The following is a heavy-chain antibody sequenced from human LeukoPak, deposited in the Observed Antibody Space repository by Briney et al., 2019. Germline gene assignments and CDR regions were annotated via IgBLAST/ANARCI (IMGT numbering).Heavy chain of an antibody. J-gene: IGHJ5*02. CDR1: GFTFSNAW. CDR2: IKSKTDGGTT. V-gene: IGHV3-15*01. CDR3: ARDGEGDIVVVPAATPSWFDP. D-gene: IGHD2-2*02. Sequence: GGSLRLSCAVSGFTFSNAWMSWVRQAPGKGLEWVGRIKSKTDGGTTDYAAPVKGRFTISRDDSKNTLYLQMNSLRAEDTAVYYCARDGEGDIVVVPAATPSWFDPWGQGTLVTVSS.